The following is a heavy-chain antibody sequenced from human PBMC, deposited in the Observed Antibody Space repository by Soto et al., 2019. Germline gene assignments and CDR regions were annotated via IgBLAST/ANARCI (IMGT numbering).Heavy chain of an antibody. J-gene: IGHJ4*02. CDR3: ARADYYDSSGYYCGN. CDR2: IKQDGSEK. CDR1: GFTFRSHW. D-gene: IGHD3-22*01. Sequence: EVQLVESGGGLVQPGGSLRLSCAASGFTFRSHWMSWVRQAPGKGLEWVANIKQDGSEKYYVDSVKGRVTISRDNAKNSLYLQMNSLIAEDTAVYYCARADYYDSSGYYCGNWGQGTLVTVSS. V-gene: IGHV3-7*04.